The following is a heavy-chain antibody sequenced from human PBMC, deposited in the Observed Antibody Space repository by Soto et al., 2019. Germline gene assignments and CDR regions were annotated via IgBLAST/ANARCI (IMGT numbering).Heavy chain of an antibody. CDR3: ARVTAGSSDFDY. D-gene: IGHD6-6*01. Sequence: QVQLVQSGAEVKEPGASVRVSCKASGYSFTKFDINWVRQAPGQRLEWMGWLNPKSGNTGYAQNSQGRVTMTRDTPKSTAYMELRSLRSEDTALYYCARVTAGSSDFDYWGQGTLVTVSS. J-gene: IGHJ4*02. V-gene: IGHV1-8*01. CDR1: GYSFTKFD. CDR2: LNPKSGNT.